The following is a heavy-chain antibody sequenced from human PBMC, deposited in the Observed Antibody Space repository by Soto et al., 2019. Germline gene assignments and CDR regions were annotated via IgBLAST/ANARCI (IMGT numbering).Heavy chain of an antibody. CDR2: ISYDGSNK. V-gene: IGHV3-30*18. CDR1: GFSFRSYG. J-gene: IGHJ4*02. CDR3: AKDKWIQLWVFDY. Sequence: QVQLVGSGGGVVQPRRSLSVSCAASGFSFRSYGMHWVRQAPGNGLEWVAVISYDGSNKYYADSVKGRFTISRDNSKNTLYLQMNSLRAEDTAVYYCAKDKWIQLWVFDYWGQGTLVTVSS. D-gene: IGHD5-18*01.